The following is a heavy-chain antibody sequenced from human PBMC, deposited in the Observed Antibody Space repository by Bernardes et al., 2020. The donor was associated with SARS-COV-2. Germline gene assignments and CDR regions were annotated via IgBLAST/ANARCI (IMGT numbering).Heavy chain of an antibody. CDR3: AREYGDYALLDYYYYMDV. CDR1: GFTFSSYS. Sequence: GGSLRLSCAASGFTFSSYSMNWVRQAPGKGLEWVSSISSSSSYIYYADSVKGRFTIFRDNAKNSLYLQMNSLRAEDTAVYYCAREYGDYALLDYYYYMDVWGKGTTVTVSS. CDR2: ISSSSSYI. J-gene: IGHJ6*03. D-gene: IGHD4-17*01. V-gene: IGHV3-21*01.